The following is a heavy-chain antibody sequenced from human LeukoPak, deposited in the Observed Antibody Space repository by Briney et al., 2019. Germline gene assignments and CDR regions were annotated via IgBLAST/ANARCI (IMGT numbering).Heavy chain of an antibody. CDR2: IRYDGSNK. CDR1: GFTFSSYG. CDR3: ATGLYSSSWYVAFDI. V-gene: IGHV3-30*02. Sequence: GGSLRLSCAASGFTFSSYGMHWVRQAPGKGLEWVAFIRYDGSNKYYADSVKGRFTISRDNSKNTLYLQMNSLRAEDTAVYYCATGLYSSSWYVAFDIWGQGTMVTVSS. D-gene: IGHD6-13*01. J-gene: IGHJ3*02.